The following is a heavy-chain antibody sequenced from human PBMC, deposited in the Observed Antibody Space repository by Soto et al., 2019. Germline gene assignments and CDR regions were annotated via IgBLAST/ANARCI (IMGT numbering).Heavy chain of an antibody. CDR2: VSGSGDSR. CDR1: GFTFSSYA. V-gene: IGHV3-23*01. J-gene: IGHJ6*02. D-gene: IGHD6-6*01. Sequence: EVQLLESGGGLVQPGGSLRLSCAASGFTFSSYAMTWVRQAPGKGLEWVSAVSGSGDSRYYADSVKGRFTISRDNSKNTLYMQMNSLRAEDTAVYYCAKDVEYGSSSYYYYGMDVWGQGTTVTVSS. CDR3: AKDVEYGSSSYYYYGMDV.